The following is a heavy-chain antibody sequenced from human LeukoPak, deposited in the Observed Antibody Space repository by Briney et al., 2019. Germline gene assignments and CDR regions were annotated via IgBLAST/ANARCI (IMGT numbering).Heavy chain of an antibody. J-gene: IGHJ4*02. D-gene: IGHD5-12*01. V-gene: IGHV1-8*03. CDR3: ASYSGYAQ. CDR1: GYTFTSYD. CDR2: MNPNSGNT. Sequence: GASVKVSCKASGYTFTSYDVNWVRQATGQGLEWMGWMNPNSGNTGYAQKFQGRVTISRSTSITTAYMELSGLTSEDTAVYYCASYSGYAQWGQGTLVTVSS.